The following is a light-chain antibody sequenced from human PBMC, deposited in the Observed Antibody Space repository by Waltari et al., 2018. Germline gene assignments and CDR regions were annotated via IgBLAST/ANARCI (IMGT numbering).Light chain of an antibody. CDR2: DAS. CDR3: QQYDDLPPFT. Sequence: DIQMTQSPSSLSASLGDRVTITCQASQDISVFLNWYQQKPGEAPNLLIYDASILQAGVPSGFSGGGSGTDFTLTISSLQPEDVATYYCQQYDDLPPFTFGPGTKVDLK. V-gene: IGKV1-33*01. CDR1: QDISVF. J-gene: IGKJ3*01.